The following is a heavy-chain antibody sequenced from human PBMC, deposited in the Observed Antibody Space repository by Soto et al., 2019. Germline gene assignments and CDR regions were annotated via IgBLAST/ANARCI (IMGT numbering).Heavy chain of an antibody. V-gene: IGHV1-69*01. CDR1: GGTFSSYA. Sequence: QAQLVQSGAEVKKPGSSVKVSCKASGGTFSSYAISWVRQAPGQGLEWMGGIIPIFGTANYAQKFQGRVTITADESTSTAYMELSSLRSEDTAVYYCARDGIVVVPAAMGVPYNWFDPWGQGTLVTVSS. CDR3: ARDGIVVVPAAMGVPYNWFDP. D-gene: IGHD2-2*01. CDR2: IIPIFGTA. J-gene: IGHJ5*02.